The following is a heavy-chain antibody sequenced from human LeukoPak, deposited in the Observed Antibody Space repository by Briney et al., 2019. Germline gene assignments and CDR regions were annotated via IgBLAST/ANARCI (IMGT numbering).Heavy chain of an antibody. J-gene: IGHJ1*01. Sequence: GGSLRLSCAASGFTFTNYALHWVRQTPVKGLEWITLISSDGNNNVYADSVKGRFTISRDNSRNTLYLQMNSLRAEDTAVYYFLKRLVHTTLSSSVHYWGPRALLSVSS. D-gene: IGHD6-13*01. CDR1: GFTFTNYA. V-gene: IGHV3-30*18. CDR2: ISSDGNNN. CDR3: LKRLVHTTLSSSVHY.